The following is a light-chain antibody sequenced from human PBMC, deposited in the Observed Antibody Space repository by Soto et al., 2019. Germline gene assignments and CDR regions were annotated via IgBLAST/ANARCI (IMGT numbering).Light chain of an antibody. CDR1: QSVSSSY. CDR3: QQYGSSPWT. J-gene: IGKJ1*01. Sequence: EIVLTQSPGTLSLSPGERATLSCRASQSVSSSYLAWYQQKPGQAPRLLIYGASSRATGVPYRFSGSGSGTDFTLTISRMEPEDFAVYYCQQYGSSPWTFDQGTKVEIK. V-gene: IGKV3-20*01. CDR2: GAS.